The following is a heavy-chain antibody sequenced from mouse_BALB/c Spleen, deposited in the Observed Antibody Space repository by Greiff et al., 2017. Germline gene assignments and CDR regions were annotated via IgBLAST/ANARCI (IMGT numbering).Heavy chain of an antibody. Sequence: VQLQQSGPELVRPGASVTMSCTASGYTFTSYWMHWVKQRPGQGLEWIGMIDPSNSETRLNQKFKDKATLNVDKSSNTAYMQLSSLTSEDSAVYYCARSQFSTTAAGDYWGQGTSVTVSS. J-gene: IGHJ4*01. D-gene: IGHD1-2*01. V-gene: IGHV1S127*01. CDR2: IDPSNSET. CDR3: ARSQFSTTAAGDY. CDR1: GYTFTSYW.